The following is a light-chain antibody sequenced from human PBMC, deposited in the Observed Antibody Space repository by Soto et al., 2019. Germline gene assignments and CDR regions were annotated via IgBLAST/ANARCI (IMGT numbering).Light chain of an antibody. V-gene: IGLV2-14*01. CDR3: SSYRSSNTVV. CDR1: SSDIGGYDY. J-gene: IGLJ2*01. CDR2: EVT. Sequence: QSVLTQPASVSGSPGQSITISCTGTSSDIGGYDYVSWFQQHPGKAPKPMLYEVTNRPSGVSNRVSGSKSGNTASLTISGLQAEDEAHYYCSSYRSSNTVVFGGGTKLTVL.